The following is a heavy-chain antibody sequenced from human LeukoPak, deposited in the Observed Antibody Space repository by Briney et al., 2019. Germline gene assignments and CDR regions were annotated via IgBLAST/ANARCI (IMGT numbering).Heavy chain of an antibody. J-gene: IGHJ4*02. CDR3: ASRSDDSSLYYFDY. CDR1: GGSISSGDYY. V-gene: IGHV4-61*08. Sequence: SETLSLTCTVSGGSISSGDYYWSWIRQPPGKGLEWIGYIYYSGSTDCNPSLKSRVTMSVDSSKNQFSLKLSSVTAADTAVYYCASRSDDSSLYYFDYWGQGTLVTVSS. D-gene: IGHD3-22*01. CDR2: IYYSGST.